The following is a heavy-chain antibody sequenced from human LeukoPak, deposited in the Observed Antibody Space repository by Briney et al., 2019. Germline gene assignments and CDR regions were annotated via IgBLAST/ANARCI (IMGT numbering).Heavy chain of an antibody. CDR2: IYYSGST. CDR1: GGSISSGDYY. Sequence: SQTLSLTCTVSGGSISSGDYYWSWIRQPPGKGLEWIGYIYYSGSTYYNPSLKSRVTISVDTSKNQFSLKLSSVTAADTAVYYRARQYSGYDFDWFDPWGQGTLVTVSS. D-gene: IGHD5-12*01. J-gene: IGHJ5*02. V-gene: IGHV4-30-4*01. CDR3: ARQYSGYDFDWFDP.